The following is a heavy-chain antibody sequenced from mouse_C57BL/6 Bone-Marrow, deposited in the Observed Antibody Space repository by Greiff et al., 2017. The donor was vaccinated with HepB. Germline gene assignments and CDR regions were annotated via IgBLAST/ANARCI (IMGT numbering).Heavy chain of an antibody. CDR3: ARDAFIMDY. D-gene: IGHD1-1*01. CDR2: SRNKANDYTT. V-gene: IGHV7-1*01. J-gene: IGHJ4*01. CDR1: GFTFSDFY. Sequence: EVKLMESGGGLVQSGRSLRLSCATSGFTFSDFYMEWVRQAPGKGLEWIAASRNKANDYTTEYSASVKGRFIVSRDTSQSILYLQMNALRAEDTAIYYCARDAFIMDYWGQGTSVTVSS.